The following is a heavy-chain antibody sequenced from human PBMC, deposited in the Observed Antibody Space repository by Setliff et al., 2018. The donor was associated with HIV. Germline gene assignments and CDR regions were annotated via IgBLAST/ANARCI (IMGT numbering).Heavy chain of an antibody. CDR3: ARLLYSGSDWQDWGGAFDV. V-gene: IGHV4-38-2*01. CDR1: SYSIDSGYY. Sequence: SETLSLTCAVSSYSIDSGYYWAWLRQSPGRGPEWIGSVYHGGNTYYNPSLKSRVTISMDTSTNRFSLRLNSVTAADTAVYYCARLLYSGSDWQDWGGAFDVWGQGTMGTVS. J-gene: IGHJ3*01. D-gene: IGHD5-12*01. CDR2: VYHGGNT.